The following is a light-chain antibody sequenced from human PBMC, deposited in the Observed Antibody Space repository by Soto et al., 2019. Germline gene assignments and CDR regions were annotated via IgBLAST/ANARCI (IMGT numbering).Light chain of an antibody. Sequence: AIQMTQSPSSLSASVGGRFTITCRTSKDISNDVDWYQQKPGKAPKLLIYAASSVQSGVPSRFSGSGSGTDFTLTISRLEPEDFAVYYCQQYGSSVTFGQGTKVDIK. CDR1: KDISND. J-gene: IGKJ1*01. V-gene: IGKV1-6*01. CDR2: AAS. CDR3: QQYGSSVT.